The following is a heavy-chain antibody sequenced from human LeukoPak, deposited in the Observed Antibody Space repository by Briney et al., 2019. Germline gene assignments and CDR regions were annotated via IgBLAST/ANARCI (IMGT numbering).Heavy chain of an antibody. V-gene: IGHV3-21*01. D-gene: IGHD7-27*01. CDR3: ARDHWGESSDTPHLESDY. CDR1: GFTFSSYG. CDR2: ISRSGSSI. Sequence: GGSLRLSCAASGFTFSSYGMNWVRQAPGKGLEWVSSISRSGSSIYYADSVKGRFTMSRDNAKNSLYLQMNSLRAEDTAVYYCARDHWGESSDTPHLESDYWGQGTLVTVSS. J-gene: IGHJ4*02.